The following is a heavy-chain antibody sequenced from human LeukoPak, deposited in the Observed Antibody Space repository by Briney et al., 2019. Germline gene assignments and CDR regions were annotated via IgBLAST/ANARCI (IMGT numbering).Heavy chain of an antibody. CDR3: ARERRVAHYYYGMDV. CDR2: IYYSGST. V-gene: IGHV4-59*01. D-gene: IGHD2-15*01. J-gene: IGHJ6*01. CDR1: GGSISSYD. Sequence: SETLSLTCTVSGGSISSYDWSWIRQPPGKGLEWVGYIYYSGSTNYNPSLKSRVTISVDTSKNQFSLKLSSVSAADTAVYYCARERRVAHYYYGMDVWGQGTTVTVFS.